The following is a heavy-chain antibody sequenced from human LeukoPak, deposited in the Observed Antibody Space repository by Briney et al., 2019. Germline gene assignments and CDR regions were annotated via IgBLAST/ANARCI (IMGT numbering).Heavy chain of an antibody. D-gene: IGHD2-15*01. CDR1: GGSISSYF. CDR2: LYYSGTT. CDR3: ARQGGGYGSGGSCYSYYYYGMDV. J-gene: IGHJ6*02. V-gene: IGHV4-59*08. Sequence: SETLSLTCTVSGGSISSYFWSWIRQPPGKGLEWIAHLYYSGTTNYNPSLKSRVTISVDTSKNQFSLRLSSVTAADTAVYYCARQGGGYGSGGSCYSYYYYGMDVWGQGTTVTVSS.